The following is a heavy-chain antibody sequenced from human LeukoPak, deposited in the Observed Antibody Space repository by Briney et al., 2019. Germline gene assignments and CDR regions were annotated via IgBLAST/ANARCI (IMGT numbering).Heavy chain of an antibody. J-gene: IGHJ4*02. V-gene: IGHV3-33*06. Sequence: GGSLRLSCAASGFTFSSHGMHWVRQAPGKGLEWVALIWFDGTIKYYADSVKGRFTISRDNSKNTLYLQMDSLRAEDTAVYYCAKYYGAGTEFDYWGQGTLVTVSS. CDR2: IWFDGTIK. CDR3: AKYYGAGTEFDY. D-gene: IGHD3-10*01. CDR1: GFTFSSHG.